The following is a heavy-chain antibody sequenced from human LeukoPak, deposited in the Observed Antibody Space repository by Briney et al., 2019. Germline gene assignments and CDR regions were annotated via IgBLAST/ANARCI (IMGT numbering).Heavy chain of an antibody. CDR1: GYTFTSYY. CDR2: INPSGGST. CDR3: ASLYVHDARDAFDI. D-gene: IGHD2-8*01. V-gene: IGHV1-46*01. Sequence: GASVKVSRKASGYTFTSYYMHWVRQAPGQGLEWMGIINPSGGSTSYAQKFQGRVTMTRDTSTSTVYMGLSSLRSEDTAVYYCASLYVHDARDAFDIWGQGTMVTVSS. J-gene: IGHJ3*02.